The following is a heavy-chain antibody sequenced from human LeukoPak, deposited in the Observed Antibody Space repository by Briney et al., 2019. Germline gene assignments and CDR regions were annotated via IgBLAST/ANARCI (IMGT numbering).Heavy chain of an antibody. CDR3: ARDQHIVVVPAAIGYYYYYMDV. CDR2: INPNSGGT. Sequence: ASVKVSCKASGYTFTGYYMHWVRQAPRQGLEWMGWINPNSGGTNYAQKFQGRVTMTRDTSISTAYMELSRLRSDDTAVYYCARDQHIVVVPAAIGYYYYYMDVWGKGTTVTVSS. CDR1: GYTFTGYY. V-gene: IGHV1-2*02. D-gene: IGHD2-2*02. J-gene: IGHJ6*03.